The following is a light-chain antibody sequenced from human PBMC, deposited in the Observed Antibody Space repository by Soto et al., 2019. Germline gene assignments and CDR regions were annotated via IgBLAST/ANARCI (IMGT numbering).Light chain of an antibody. CDR1: QGVGSS. CDR2: GAS. Sequence: EIVLTQSPATLSMSPGERATLSCRASQGVGSSVAWYQHKPGQTPRPLMHGASTRAIGIPARFSGSGSGTEFTLTISSLQSEDFAVYYCQQYSEWPWTFGQGTKV. V-gene: IGKV3-15*01. CDR3: QQYSEWPWT. J-gene: IGKJ1*01.